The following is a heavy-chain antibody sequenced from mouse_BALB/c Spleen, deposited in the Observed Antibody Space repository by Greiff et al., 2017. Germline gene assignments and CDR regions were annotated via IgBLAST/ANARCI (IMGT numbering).Heavy chain of an antibody. J-gene: IGHJ4*01. D-gene: IGHD2-14*01. CDR1: GFNINDYY. CDR3: ARYDPYYYAMDY. Sequence: EVQLQQSGAELVRPGALVKLSCKASGFNINDYYMHWVKQRPEQGLEWIGWIDPENGNTIYDPKFQGKASITADTSSNTAYLQLSSLTSEDTAVYYCARYDPYYYAMDYWGQGTSVTVSS. CDR2: IDPENGNT. V-gene: IGHV14-1*02.